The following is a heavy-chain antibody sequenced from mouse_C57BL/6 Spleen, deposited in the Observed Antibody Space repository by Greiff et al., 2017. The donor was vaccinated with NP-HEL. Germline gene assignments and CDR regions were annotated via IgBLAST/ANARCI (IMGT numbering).Heavy chain of an antibody. CDR2: ISDGGSYT. CDR3: ARDEGAMDY. V-gene: IGHV5-4*01. Sequence: EVQRVESGGGLVKPGGSLKLSCAASGFTFSSYAMSWVRQTPEKRLEWVATISDGGSYTYYPDNVKGRVTISRDNAKNNLYLQMSHLKSEDTAMYYCARDEGAMDYWGQGTSVTVSS. J-gene: IGHJ4*01. CDR1: GFTFSSYA.